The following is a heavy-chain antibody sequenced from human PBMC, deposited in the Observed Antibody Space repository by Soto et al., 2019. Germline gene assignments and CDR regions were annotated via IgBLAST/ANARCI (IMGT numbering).Heavy chain of an antibody. Sequence: PSETLSLTCTVSGGSVSSGSYYWSWIRQPPGKGLEWIGYIYRGGITYYNPSLKSRVTISIDTSKNHFSLRLSSVTATDTAVYFCAIGNPDWFDPWGQGTLVTVSS. CDR3: AIGNPDWFDP. J-gene: IGHJ5*02. CDR2: IYRGGIT. D-gene: IGHD1-1*01. CDR1: GGSVSSGSYY. V-gene: IGHV4-61*03.